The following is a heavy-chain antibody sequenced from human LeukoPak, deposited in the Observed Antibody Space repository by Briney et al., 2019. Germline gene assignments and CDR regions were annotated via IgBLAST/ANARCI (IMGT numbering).Heavy chain of an antibody. D-gene: IGHD3/OR15-3a*01. CDR3: ARDRDWLLYDH. CDR2: IHPDGSVT. V-gene: IGHV3-74*03. CDR1: GFTFSSYS. Sequence: GGSLRLSCAASGFTFSSYSMHWVRQAPGKGLMWASHIHPDGSVTTYADSVRGRFTISRDNTKNTLYLQMISLRVEDTAVYFCARDRDWLLYDHWGQGALVTVSS. J-gene: IGHJ4*02.